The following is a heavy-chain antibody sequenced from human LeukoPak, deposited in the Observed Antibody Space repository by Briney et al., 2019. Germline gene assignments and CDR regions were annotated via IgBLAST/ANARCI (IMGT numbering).Heavy chain of an antibody. D-gene: IGHD2-15*01. Sequence: GGSLRLSCAASGFTFEDYAMYWVRQAPGKGLEWVSGISWNTGNIGYADSVKGRFTMSRQNAQNSLYLQMNSLRPEDTALYFCAKGRKERSWSGDGLDVWGQGTTVIVSS. CDR3: AKGRKERSWSGDGLDV. CDR2: ISWNTGNI. CDR1: GFTFEDYA. V-gene: IGHV3-9*01. J-gene: IGHJ6*02.